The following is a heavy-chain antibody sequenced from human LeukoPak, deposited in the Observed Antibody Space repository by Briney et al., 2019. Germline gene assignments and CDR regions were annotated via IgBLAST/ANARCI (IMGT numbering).Heavy chain of an antibody. CDR2: INPNSGGT. CDR3: ARDYGYSGERYYYYYYMDV. Sequence: ASVKVSCKASGYTFTSYGISWVRQAPGQGLEWMGWINPNSGGTNYAQKFQGRVTMTRDTSISTAYMELSRLRSDDTAVYYCARDYGYSGERYYYYYYMDVWGKGATVTISS. J-gene: IGHJ6*03. V-gene: IGHV1-2*02. CDR1: GYTFTSYG. D-gene: IGHD5-12*01.